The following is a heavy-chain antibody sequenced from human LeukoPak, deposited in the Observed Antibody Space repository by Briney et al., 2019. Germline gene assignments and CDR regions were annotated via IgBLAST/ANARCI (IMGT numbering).Heavy chain of an antibody. CDR3: ATFWSGHSYGMDV. V-gene: IGHV4-59*12. D-gene: IGHD3-3*01. CDR1: GGSISSYY. J-gene: IGHJ6*02. CDR2: IYDSGST. Sequence: SETLSLTCSVSGGSISSYYWSWIRQPPGKGLEWIGYIYDSGSTNYNPSLKSRVTISVDTSKNQFSLKLSSVTAADTAVYYCATFWSGHSYGMDVWGQGTTVTVSS.